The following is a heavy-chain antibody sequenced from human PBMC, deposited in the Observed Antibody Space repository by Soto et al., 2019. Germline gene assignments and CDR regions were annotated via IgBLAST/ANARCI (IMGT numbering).Heavy chain of an antibody. Sequence: SETLSLTCTVSGSSISSSSYYWGWIRQPPGKRLEWIGSIYNSGSTYYNTSLKRRVTISVDTSKKQLSMKLSSVTASDSVVYYCARHDTDFWSGYSYYGMDVWGQGTTVT. CDR2: IYNSGST. D-gene: IGHD3-3*01. J-gene: IGHJ6*02. V-gene: IGHV4-39*01. CDR3: ARHDTDFWSGYSYYGMDV. CDR1: GSSISSSSYY.